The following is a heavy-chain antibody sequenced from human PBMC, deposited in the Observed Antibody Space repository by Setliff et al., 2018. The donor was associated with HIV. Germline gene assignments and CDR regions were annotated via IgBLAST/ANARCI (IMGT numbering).Heavy chain of an antibody. CDR1: GGSISSYY. Sequence: SETLSLTCTVSGGSISSYYWSWIRQPAGKGLEWIGRIYTSGSTNYNPSLKSRVTMSVDTSKKQVSLKLSSVTAADTAVYYCARGLSFYDPGGFDYWGQGTLVTVSS. CDR2: IYTSGST. CDR3: ARGLSFYDPGGFDY. J-gene: IGHJ4*02. D-gene: IGHD3-22*01. V-gene: IGHV4-4*07.